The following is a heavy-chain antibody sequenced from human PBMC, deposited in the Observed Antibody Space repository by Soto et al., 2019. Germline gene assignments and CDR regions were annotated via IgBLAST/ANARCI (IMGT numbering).Heavy chain of an antibody. CDR3: AADGMTTFI. CDR1: GFTFPSSA. D-gene: IGHD1-1*01. V-gene: IGHV1-58*01. Sequence: SVKVSWKASGFTFPSSAVQWVRQARGLRLEWIGWIVVGSGNTNSAQKFQERVTFTRDMSTSTVYMELSSLKFEDTAVYYCAADGMTTFIWGQGTLVTVSS. CDR2: IVVGSGNT. J-gene: IGHJ4*02.